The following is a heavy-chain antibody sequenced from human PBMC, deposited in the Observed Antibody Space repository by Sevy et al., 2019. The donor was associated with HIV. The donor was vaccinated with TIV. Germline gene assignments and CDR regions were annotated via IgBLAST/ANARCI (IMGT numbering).Heavy chain of an antibody. CDR3: ARDPVHDWGEGWFDP. CDR1: GYTFSNYG. CDR2: ISPFNNKT. V-gene: IGHV1-18*01. J-gene: IGHJ5*02. D-gene: IGHD2-21*01. Sequence: ASVKVSCKASGYTFSNYGISWVRQAPGQGLEWMGWISPFNNKTNYAQKFQGRVSLTSDTSATTAYMEVTSLRSDDTAVYYCARDPVHDWGEGWFDPWGEGTLVTVSS.